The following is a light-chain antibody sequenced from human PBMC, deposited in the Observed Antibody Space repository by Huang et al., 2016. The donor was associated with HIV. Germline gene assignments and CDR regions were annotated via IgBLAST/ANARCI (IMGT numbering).Light chain of an antibody. CDR1: ENVRNN. V-gene: IGKV3D-15*01. Sequence: EIKMTQSPATLSVSPGGRVTLSCRASENVRNNLAWYQPKTGQAPRRLIYDTSTRASGIRARVRGSGSGTEFTLTISGLQSEDFAIYYCQQYDKWPPGLTFGGGTKVEI. CDR3: QQYDKWPPGLT. CDR2: DTS. J-gene: IGKJ4*01.